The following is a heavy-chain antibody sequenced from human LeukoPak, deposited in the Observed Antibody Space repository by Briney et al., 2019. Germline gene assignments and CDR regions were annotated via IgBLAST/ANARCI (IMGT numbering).Heavy chain of an antibody. V-gene: IGHV3-7*01. CDR1: GFTFSSYW. Sequence: GGPLRLSCAASGFTFSSYWMSWVRQAPGKGLEWVANIKPDGSEKNYVDSVKGRFTISRDNAKNSLYLQMSSLRAEDTAVYYCARDNRAAFDYWGQGTLVTVSS. CDR3: ARDNRAAFDY. J-gene: IGHJ4*02. D-gene: IGHD3-16*02. CDR2: IKPDGSEK.